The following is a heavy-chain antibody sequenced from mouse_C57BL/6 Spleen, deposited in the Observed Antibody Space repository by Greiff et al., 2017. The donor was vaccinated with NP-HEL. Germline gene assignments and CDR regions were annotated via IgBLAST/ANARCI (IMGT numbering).Heavy chain of an antibody. CDR3: ARGFYYYGSSKVGAMDY. CDR2: IDPSDSYT. CDR1: GYTFTSYW. D-gene: IGHD1-1*01. V-gene: IGHV1-69*01. J-gene: IGHJ4*01. Sequence: VQLQQPGAELVMPGASVKLSCKASGYTFTSYWMHWVKQRPGQGLEWIGEIDPSDSYTNYNQKFKGKSTLTVDKSSSTAYMQLSSLTSEGSAVYYCARGFYYYGSSKVGAMDYWGKGTSVTVSS.